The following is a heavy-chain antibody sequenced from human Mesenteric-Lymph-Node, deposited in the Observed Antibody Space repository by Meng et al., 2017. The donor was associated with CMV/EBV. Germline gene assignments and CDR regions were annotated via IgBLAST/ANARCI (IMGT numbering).Heavy chain of an antibody. CDR3: ARGLGLRRGNHFDY. J-gene: IGHJ4*02. V-gene: IGHV1-2*02. Sequence: ASVKVSCKASGYTFTGYYMHWVRQAPGQGLEWMGWINPSSGGTNYAQKFQGRVTMTRETSISTAYMELSSLRSEDTAVYYCARGLGLRRGNHFDYWGQGTLVTVSS. CDR1: GYTFTGYY. D-gene: IGHD1-14*01. CDR2: INPSSGGT.